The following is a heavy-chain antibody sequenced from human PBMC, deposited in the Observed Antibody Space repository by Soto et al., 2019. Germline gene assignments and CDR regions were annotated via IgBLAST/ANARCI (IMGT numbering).Heavy chain of an antibody. V-gene: IGHV3-30-3*01. CDR3: ARARSAWWQEALDI. D-gene: IGHD6-19*01. CDR1: GFTFSSYA. CDR2: ISYDGSNK. J-gene: IGHJ3*02. Sequence: QVQLVESGGGVVQPGRSLRLSCAASGFTFSSYAMHWVRQAPGKGLEWVAVISYDGSNKYYADAVKGRFNISRDNSQNTLYLQMNSLRVENTSEYYCARARSAWWQEALDIWGKGTMVTVSS.